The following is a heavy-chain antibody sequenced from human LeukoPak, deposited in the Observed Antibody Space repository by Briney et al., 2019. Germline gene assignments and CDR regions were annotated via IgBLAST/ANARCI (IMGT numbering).Heavy chain of an antibody. CDR3: ATESGTYSGTCFDY. V-gene: IGHV3-48*01. CDR1: GFTFSSYN. CDR2: ISSSSNTI. D-gene: IGHD1-26*01. Sequence: PGGSLRLSCAASGFTFSSYNMNWVRQAPGKGLEWVSCISSSSNTIYYADSVKGRFTISRDNAKNSLYLQMNSLRAEDTAVYFCATESGTYSGTCFDYWGQGTLVTVSS. J-gene: IGHJ4*02.